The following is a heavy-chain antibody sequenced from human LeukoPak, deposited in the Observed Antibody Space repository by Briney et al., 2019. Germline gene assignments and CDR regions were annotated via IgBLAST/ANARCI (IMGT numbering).Heavy chain of an antibody. CDR3: ARVNIDILTGYFTFDY. V-gene: IGHV4-59*01. CDR1: GGSISSYY. Sequence: PSETLSLTCTVSGGSISSYYWSWIRQPPGKGLEWIGYIYYSGSTNYNPSLKSRVTISVDTSKNQFSLKLSSVTAADTAVYYCARVNIDILTGYFTFDYWGQGTVVTVSS. D-gene: IGHD3-9*01. J-gene: IGHJ4*02. CDR2: IYYSGST.